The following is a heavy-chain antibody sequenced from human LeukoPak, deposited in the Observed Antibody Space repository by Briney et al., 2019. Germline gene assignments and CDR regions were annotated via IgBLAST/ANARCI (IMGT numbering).Heavy chain of an antibody. D-gene: IGHD5-24*01. CDR3: ARGSRDGYKAGPFDY. CDR1: GGTFSSYA. V-gene: IGHV1-69*05. CDR2: IIPIFGTA. Sequence: ASVKVSCKASGGTFSSYAISWVRQAPGQGLEWMGGIIPIFGTANYAQKFQGRVTITTDESTSTAYMELSSLRSEDTAVYYCARGSRDGYKAGPFDYWGQGTLVTVSS. J-gene: IGHJ4*02.